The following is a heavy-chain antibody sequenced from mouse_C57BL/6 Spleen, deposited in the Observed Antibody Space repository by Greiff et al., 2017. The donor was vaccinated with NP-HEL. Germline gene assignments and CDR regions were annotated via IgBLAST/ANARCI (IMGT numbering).Heavy chain of an antibody. D-gene: IGHD2-3*01. J-gene: IGHJ1*03. Sequence: EVQLQESGPGLVKPSQSLSLTCSVTGYSITSGYYWNWIRQFPGNKLEWMGYISYDGSNNYNPSLKNRISITRDTSKNQFFLKLNSVTTEYTATYYCAREGLLRYFDVWGTGTTVTVSS. CDR1: GYSITSGYY. CDR3: AREGLLRYFDV. V-gene: IGHV3-6*01. CDR2: ISYDGSN.